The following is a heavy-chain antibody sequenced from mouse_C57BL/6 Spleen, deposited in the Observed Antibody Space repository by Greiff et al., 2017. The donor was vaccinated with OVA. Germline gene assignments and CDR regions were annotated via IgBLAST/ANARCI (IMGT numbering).Heavy chain of an antibody. J-gene: IGHJ4*01. V-gene: IGHV3-6*01. D-gene: IGHD1-1*01. CDR2: ISYDGSN. Sequence: VQLKESGPGLVKPSQSLSLTCSVTGYSITSGYYWNWIRQFPGNKLEWMGYISYDGSNNYNPSLKNRISITRDTSKNQFFLKLNSVTTEDTATYYCANYYGSSGYAMDYWGQGTSVTVSS. CDR3: ANYYGSSGYAMDY. CDR1: GYSITSGYY.